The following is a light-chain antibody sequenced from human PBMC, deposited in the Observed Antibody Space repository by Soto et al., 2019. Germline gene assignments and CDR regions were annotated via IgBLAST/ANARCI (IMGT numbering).Light chain of an antibody. CDR1: PRIRSY. CDR2: DAX. Sequence: EIVMTQSPASLSVSPGERATLCXRASPRIRSYLGWYQQNRGXAPRIXXXDAXSRATAIPARFSGSGSGREFTLTISSMHSAEFEAYYCQQYNDLPPRTFGQGTRLEIK. V-gene: IGKV3-15*01. CDR3: QQYNDLPPRT. J-gene: IGKJ5*01.